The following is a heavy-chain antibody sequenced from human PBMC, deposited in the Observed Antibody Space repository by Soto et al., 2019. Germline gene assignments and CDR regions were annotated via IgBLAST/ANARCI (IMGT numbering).Heavy chain of an antibody. J-gene: IGHJ6*02. D-gene: IGHD1-26*01. Sequence: SVKVSCKASGGTFSSYAISWERQAPGQGLEWMGGIIPIFGTANYAQKFQGRVTITADESTSTAYMELSSLRSEDTAVYYCAGDPPTTTYYYYGMDVWGQGTTVTVSS. CDR1: GGTFSSYA. V-gene: IGHV1-69*13. CDR3: AGDPPTTTYYYYGMDV. CDR2: IIPIFGTA.